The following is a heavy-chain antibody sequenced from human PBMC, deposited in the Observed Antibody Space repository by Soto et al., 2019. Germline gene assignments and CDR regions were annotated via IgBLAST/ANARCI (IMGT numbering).Heavy chain of an antibody. D-gene: IGHD6-19*01. CDR1: GFRFSDYS. Sequence: EVQLVESGGGLVRPGGSLRLSCTPSGFRFSDYSFNWVRQAPGKGLEWVSSITRTGTNAYYADSVKGRFTITKDSADNSLILQMTSLRAEDTAVYHGAGARGNGWYADYWGQRTLVTVSS. J-gene: IGHJ4*02. CDR2: ITRTGTNA. CDR3: AGARGNGWYADY. V-gene: IGHV3-21*02.